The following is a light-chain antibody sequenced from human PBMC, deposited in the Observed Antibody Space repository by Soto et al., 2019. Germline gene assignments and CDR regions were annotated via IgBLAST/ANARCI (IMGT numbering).Light chain of an antibody. CDR2: WAS. V-gene: IGKV4-1*01. J-gene: IGKJ3*01. Sequence: DIVMTQSPDSLAVSLGERATINCKSSQSVLYRSNNKNYLAWYQQKPGQPPKLLIYWASTRESGVPDRFSGSGSGTDFTLTISSLQAEDVEVYYCQQYYSNPITFGPGTKVDIK. CDR1: QSVLYRSNNKNY. CDR3: QQYYSNPIT.